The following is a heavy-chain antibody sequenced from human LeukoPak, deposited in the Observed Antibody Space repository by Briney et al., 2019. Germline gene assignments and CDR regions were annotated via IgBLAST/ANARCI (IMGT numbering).Heavy chain of an antibody. V-gene: IGHV3-30*04. J-gene: IGHJ4*02. CDR2: ISYDGSNK. Sequence: GGSLRLSCAASGLTFNSYAVHWVRQAPGKGLEWVPVISYDGSNKYYADSVKGRFTISRDSSKNTLYLQMNSLRAEDTAVYYCARVDYYDSSGSYDYWGQGTLVTVSS. CDR1: GLTFNSYA. D-gene: IGHD3-22*01. CDR3: ARVDYYDSSGSYDY.